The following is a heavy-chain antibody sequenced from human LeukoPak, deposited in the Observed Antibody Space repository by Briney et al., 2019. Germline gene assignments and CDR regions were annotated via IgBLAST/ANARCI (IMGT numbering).Heavy chain of an antibody. V-gene: IGHV3-66*01. Sequence: GGSLRLSCAASGFTFSNAWMNWVRQAPGKGLEWVSAIYGGGSTYYADSVKGRFTVSRDNSKNTLYLEMNSLRAEDTALYYCATRAGYSSGYYHYWGQGTLVTVSS. D-gene: IGHD6-19*01. CDR1: GFTFSNAW. CDR3: ATRAGYSSGYYHY. CDR2: IYGGGST. J-gene: IGHJ4*02.